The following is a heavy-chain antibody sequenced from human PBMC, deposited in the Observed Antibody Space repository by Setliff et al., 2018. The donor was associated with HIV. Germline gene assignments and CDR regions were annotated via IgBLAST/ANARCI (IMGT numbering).Heavy chain of an antibody. Sequence: GGSLRLSWGGFTFSSYSMNWVRQAPGKGLEWVSSILSSGSYIYYADSVKGRFTIPRDNAKNSLYLQMNSLRAEDTAVYYCARVGLCSSTSCYAPDSRYFYYYMDVWGKGTTVTVLL. D-gene: IGHD2-2*01. CDR3: ARVGLCSSTSCYAPDSRYFYYYMDV. CDR2: ILSSGSYI. CDR1: FTFSSYS. V-gene: IGHV3-21*01. J-gene: IGHJ6*03.